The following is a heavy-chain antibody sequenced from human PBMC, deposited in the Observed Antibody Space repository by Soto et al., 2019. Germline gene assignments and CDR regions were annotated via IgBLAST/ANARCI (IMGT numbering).Heavy chain of an antibody. CDR3: ARVRESGYPGYYYYGMDV. D-gene: IGHD3-3*01. Sequence: SETLSLTCTVSGGSISSYYWSWIRQPPGKGLEWIGYIYYSGSTNYNPSLKSRVTISVDTSKNQFSLKLSSVTAADTAVYYCARVRESGYPGYYYYGMDVWGQGTTVTVSS. J-gene: IGHJ6*02. CDR1: GGSISSYY. CDR2: IYYSGST. V-gene: IGHV4-59*01.